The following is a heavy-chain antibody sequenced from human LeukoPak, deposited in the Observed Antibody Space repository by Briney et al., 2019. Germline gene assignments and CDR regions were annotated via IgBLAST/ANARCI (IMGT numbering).Heavy chain of an antibody. CDR1: GGSVSDYY. Sequence: PSETLSLTCTVSGGSVSDYYWSWIRQAPGKGLEWIGYIYYTGSTSYNPSLRSRVTMSADTSKNQFSLKLSSVTAADTAVYYCARSYGDNGNWYFDLWGRGTLVTVSS. V-gene: IGHV4-59*02. J-gene: IGHJ2*01. CDR3: ARSYGDNGNWYFDL. D-gene: IGHD4-17*01. CDR2: IYYTGST.